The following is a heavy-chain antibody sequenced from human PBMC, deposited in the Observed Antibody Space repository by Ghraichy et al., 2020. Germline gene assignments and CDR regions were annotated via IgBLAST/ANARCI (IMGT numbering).Heavy chain of an antibody. Sequence: GGSLRLSCAASGFTFSSYWMSWVRQAPGKGLEWVANIKQDGSEKYYVDSVKGRFTISRDNAKNSLYLQMNSLRAEDTAVYYCARDGMLYYYYYGINVWGQGTTVTVSS. CDR2: IKQDGSEK. CDR1: GFTFSSYW. V-gene: IGHV3-7*01. D-gene: IGHD2-8*01. CDR3: ARDGMLYYYYYGINV. J-gene: IGHJ6*02.